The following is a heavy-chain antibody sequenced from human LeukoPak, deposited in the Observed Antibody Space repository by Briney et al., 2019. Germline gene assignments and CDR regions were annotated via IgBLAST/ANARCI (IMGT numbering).Heavy chain of an antibody. Sequence: GGSLRLSCAASGFTFSSYWMHWVRQAPGKGLVWVSRINSGGSSTSYADSVKGRFTISRDNAKNTLYLQMNSLRAEDTAVYYCARVATRVGKIDYWGQGTLVTVSS. V-gene: IGHV3-74*01. CDR1: GFTFSSYW. J-gene: IGHJ4*02. CDR3: ARVATRVGKIDY. D-gene: IGHD5-24*01. CDR2: INSGGSST.